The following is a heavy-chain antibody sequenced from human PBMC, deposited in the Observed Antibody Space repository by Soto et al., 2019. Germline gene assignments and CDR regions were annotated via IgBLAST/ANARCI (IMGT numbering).Heavy chain of an antibody. J-gene: IGHJ5*02. D-gene: IGHD6-25*01. CDR1: GGSISSYY. V-gene: IGHV4-59*01. Sequence: QVQLQESGPGLVKPSETLSLTCTVSGGSISSYYWSWIRQPPGKGLEWIGYIYYSGSTNYNPSLKSRLPIAVDTSKTQFSLKLSSVTAADTAVYYCARPHGGSGGWDNWFDPWGQGTLVTVSS. CDR2: IYYSGST. CDR3: ARPHGGSGGWDNWFDP.